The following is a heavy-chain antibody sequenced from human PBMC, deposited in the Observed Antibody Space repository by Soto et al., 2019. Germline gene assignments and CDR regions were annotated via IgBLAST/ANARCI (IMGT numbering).Heavy chain of an antibody. Sequence: SETLSLTCTVSGGSISSYYWSWIRQPPGKGLEWIGYIYYSGSTNYNPSLKSRVTISVDTSKNQFSLKLSSVTAADKAVYYCARSFWGYCSSTGCYVPKFPFDPWGQEPLVTVPS. CDR1: GGSISSYY. CDR3: ARSFWGYCSSTGCYVPKFPFDP. D-gene: IGHD2-2*01. V-gene: IGHV4-59*01. CDR2: IYYSGST. J-gene: IGHJ5*02.